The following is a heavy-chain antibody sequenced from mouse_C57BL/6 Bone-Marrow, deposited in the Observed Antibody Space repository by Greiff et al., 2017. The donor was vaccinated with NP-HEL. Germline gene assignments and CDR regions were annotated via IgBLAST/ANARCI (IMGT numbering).Heavy chain of an antibody. J-gene: IGHJ2*01. V-gene: IGHV5-9*01. CDR2: ISGGGGNT. Sequence: EVKLVESGGGLVKPGGSLKLSCAASGFTFSSYTMSWVRQTPEKRLEWVATISGGGGNTYYPASVKGRFPISRDNAKNTLYLQMSSLRSEDTALYYCARHIAYYYGSSFPYYFDYWGQGTTLTVSS. CDR3: ARHIAYYYGSSFPYYFDY. D-gene: IGHD1-1*01. CDR1: GFTFSSYT.